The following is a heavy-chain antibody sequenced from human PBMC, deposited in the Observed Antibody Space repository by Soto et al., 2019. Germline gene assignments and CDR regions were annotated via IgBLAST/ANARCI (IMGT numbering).Heavy chain of an antibody. D-gene: IGHD6-19*01. CDR2: VYSSGST. CDR3: ARHWWSSGSYLVFDS. Sequence: QVQLQESGPGLLKPSETLSLTCTISGASIAGYYWSWIRHSPGKGLEWIGYVYSSGSTNYNPSLQSRFAMSIDTAKRQSSLKLTSVTAADTALYYCARHWWSSGSYLVFDSWGQGTLVTVSS. J-gene: IGHJ4*02. CDR1: GASIAGYY. V-gene: IGHV4-59*08.